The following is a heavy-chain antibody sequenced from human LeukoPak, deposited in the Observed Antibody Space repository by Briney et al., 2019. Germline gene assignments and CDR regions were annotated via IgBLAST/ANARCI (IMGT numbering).Heavy chain of an antibody. CDR1: GESFSGYY. D-gene: IGHD4-23*01. CDR2: INHSGST. J-gene: IGHJ6*02. CDR3: ARVGGLPLQGYGGNVRSYYGMDV. V-gene: IGHV4-34*01. Sequence: SETLSLTCAVYGESFSGYYWSWIRQPPGKGLEWIGEINHSGSTNYNPSLKSRVTISVDTSKNQFSLKLSSVTAADTAVYYCARVGGLPLQGYGGNVRSYYGMDVWGQGTTVTVSS.